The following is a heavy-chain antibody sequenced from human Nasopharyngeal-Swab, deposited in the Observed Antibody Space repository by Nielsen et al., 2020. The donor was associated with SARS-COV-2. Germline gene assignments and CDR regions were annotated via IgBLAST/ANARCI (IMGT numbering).Heavy chain of an antibody. CDR3: AKDGMVRGAFDI. Sequence: GESLKISCAASGFTFSSYAMSWVRQAPEKGLEWVSAISGSGGSTYYADSVKGRFTISRDNSKNTLYLQMNSLRAEDTAVYYCAKDGMVRGAFDIWGQGTMVTVSS. D-gene: IGHD5-18*01. J-gene: IGHJ3*02. CDR2: ISGSGGST. CDR1: GFTFSSYA. V-gene: IGHV3-23*01.